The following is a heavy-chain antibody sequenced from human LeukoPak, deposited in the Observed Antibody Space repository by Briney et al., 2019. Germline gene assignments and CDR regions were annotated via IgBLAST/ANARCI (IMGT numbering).Heavy chain of an antibody. V-gene: IGHV4-34*01. Sequence: SETLSLTYAVYGGSFSGYYWSWIRQPPGKGLEWIGEINHSGSTNYNPFLKSRVTISVDTSKNQFSLKLSSVTAADTAVYYCARAVPYSSGWYAGTYYFDYWGQGTLVTVSS. CDR1: GGSFSGYY. J-gene: IGHJ4*02. CDR3: ARAVPYSSGWYAGTYYFDY. CDR2: INHSGST. D-gene: IGHD6-19*01.